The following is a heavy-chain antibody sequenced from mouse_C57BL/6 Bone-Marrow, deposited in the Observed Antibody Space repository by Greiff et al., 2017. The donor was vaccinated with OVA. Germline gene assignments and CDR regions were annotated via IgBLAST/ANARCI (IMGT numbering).Heavy chain of an antibody. J-gene: IGHJ4*01. V-gene: IGHV7-3*01. CDR3: ARYRILRDYAMDY. CDR1: GFTFTDYY. Sequence: DVKLVESGGGLVQPGGSLSLSCAASGFTFTDYYMSWVRQPPGKALEWLGFIRNKANGYTTEYSASVKGRFTISRDNSQSILYLQMNALRAEDSATYYCARYRILRDYAMDYWGQGTSVTVSS. CDR2: IRNKANGYTT.